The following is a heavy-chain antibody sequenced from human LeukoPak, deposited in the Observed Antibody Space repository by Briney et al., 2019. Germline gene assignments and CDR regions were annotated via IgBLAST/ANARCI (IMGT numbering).Heavy chain of an antibody. J-gene: IGHJ4*02. CDR2: VIPMFGTP. CDR3: NIDSTGYYKQRAYYFDY. Sequence: SVKVSCKASGGTFINFVISWIRQAPGQGPEWMGGVIPMFGTPSYAQKFQDRVTITTDASTSTAYMELTSLRSEDSAVYFCNIDSTGYYKQRAYYFDYWGQGTLVTVSS. V-gene: IGHV1-69*05. D-gene: IGHD3-22*01. CDR1: GGTFINFV.